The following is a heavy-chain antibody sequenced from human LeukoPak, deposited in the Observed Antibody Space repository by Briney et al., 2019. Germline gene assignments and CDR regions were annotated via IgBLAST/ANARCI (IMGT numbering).Heavy chain of an antibody. J-gene: IGHJ6*02. CDR1: GGTFSSYA. CDR2: IIPIFGAA. D-gene: IGHD6-19*01. CDR3: ASLGGNQWLVLGYYYGMDV. V-gene: IGHV1-69*13. Sequence: SVKVSCKASGGTFSSYAISWVRQAPGQGLEWMGGIIPIFGAANYAQKFQGRVTITADESTSTAYMELSSLRSEDTAVYYCASLGGNQWLVLGYYYGMDVWGQGTTVTVSS.